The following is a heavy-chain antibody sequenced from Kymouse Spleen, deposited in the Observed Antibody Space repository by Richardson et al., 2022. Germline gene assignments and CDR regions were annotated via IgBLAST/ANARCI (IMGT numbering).Heavy chain of an antibody. D-gene: IGHD1-7*01. CDR2: IYYSGST. V-gene: IGHV4-39*01. CDR3: PV*LELRTTTVWTS. Sequence: QLQLQESGPGLVKPSETLSLTCTVSGGSISSSSYYWGWIRQPPGKGLEWIGSIYYSGSTYYNPSLKSRVTISVDTSKNQFSLKLSSVTAADTAVYYSPV*LELRTTTVWTSGAKGPRSPSPQ. J-gene: IGHJ6*02. CDR1: GGSISSSSYY.